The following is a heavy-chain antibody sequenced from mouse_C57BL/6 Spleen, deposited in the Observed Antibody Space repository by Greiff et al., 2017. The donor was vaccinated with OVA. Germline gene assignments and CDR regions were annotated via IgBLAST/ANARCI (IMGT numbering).Heavy chain of an antibody. CDR1: GFTFSDYG. V-gene: IGHV5-17*01. D-gene: IGHD1-1*01. Sequence: EVMLVESGGGLVKPGGSLKLSCAASGFTFSDYGMHWVRQAPEKGLEWVAYISSGSSTIYYADTVKGRFTISRDNAKNTLFLQMTSLRSEDTAMYYCARKVYGSSYDYAMDYWGQGTSVTVSS. CDR2: ISSGSSTI. J-gene: IGHJ4*01. CDR3: ARKVYGSSYDYAMDY.